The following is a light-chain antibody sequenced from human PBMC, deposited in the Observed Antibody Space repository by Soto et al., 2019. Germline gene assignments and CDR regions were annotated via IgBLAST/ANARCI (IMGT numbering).Light chain of an antibody. CDR3: GTWDSSLSAWV. V-gene: IGLV1-51*02. Sequence: QSVLTQPPSVSAAPGQTVTISCSGSSSNIGNNYVSWYQQLPGTAPKLLIYENNKRPSGIPDRFSGSKSGTSATLGITGLQTGGEADYYCGTWDSSLSAWVFGGGTKLTVL. CDR1: SSNIGNNY. CDR2: ENN. J-gene: IGLJ3*02.